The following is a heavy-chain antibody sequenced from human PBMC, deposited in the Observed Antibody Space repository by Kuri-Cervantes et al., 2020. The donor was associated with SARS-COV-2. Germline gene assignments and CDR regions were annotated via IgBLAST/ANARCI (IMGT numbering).Heavy chain of an antibody. CDR1: GFTVNSNY. CDR2: IYSSGST. D-gene: IGHD3-3*01. J-gene: IGHJ5*02. Sequence: GESLKISCAASGFTVNSNYMSWVRQAPGKGLEWVSVIYSSGSTNYADSVKGRFTISRDNFKKTLYLQMSSLRAEDTAVYYCARGRGPGDFWSGLNWFDPWGQGTLVTVSS. V-gene: IGHV3-53*01. CDR3: ARGRGPGDFWSGLNWFDP.